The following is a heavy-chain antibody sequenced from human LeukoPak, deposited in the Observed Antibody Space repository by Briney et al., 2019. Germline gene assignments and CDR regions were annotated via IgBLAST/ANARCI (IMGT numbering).Heavy chain of an antibody. J-gene: IGHJ4*02. CDR2: IYTSGST. CDR1: GGSISSGSYY. Sequence: SETLSLTCTVSGGSISSGSYYWSWIRQPAGKGLEWIGRIYTSGSTNYNPSLKSRVTMSLDTSKDQFSLKLGSVTAADTAVYYCARDSLGIAAAGLNWGQGTLVTVSS. D-gene: IGHD6-13*01. V-gene: IGHV4-61*02. CDR3: ARDSLGIAAAGLN.